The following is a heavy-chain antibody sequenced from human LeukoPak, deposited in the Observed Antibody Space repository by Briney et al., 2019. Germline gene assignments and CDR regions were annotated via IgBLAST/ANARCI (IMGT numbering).Heavy chain of an antibody. CDR3: ARAGSFRRGVRGVIYFDY. J-gene: IGHJ4*02. Sequence: PGGSLSPSCPAPGFTARRNYMSWVRQAQGKGLGWVSVIYSGGSTYYADSVKGRFTISRDNSKNTLYLQMNSLRAEDTAVYYCARAGSFRRGVRGVIYFDYWGQGTLVTVSS. CDR1: GFTARRNY. D-gene: IGHD3-10*01. CDR2: IYSGGST. V-gene: IGHV3-53*01.